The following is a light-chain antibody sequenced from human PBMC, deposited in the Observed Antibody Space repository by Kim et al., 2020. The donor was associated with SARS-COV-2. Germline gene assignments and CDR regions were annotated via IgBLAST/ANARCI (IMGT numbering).Light chain of an antibody. CDR2: SNS. J-gene: IGLJ3*02. CDR3: ATLDDSLNAWV. V-gene: IGLV1-44*01. CDR1: TSNIERNT. Sequence: GQRVTISCSGGTSNIERNTVSWYQQLPGPAPKHLIFSNSERPSVVPDRFSGSKSGTSASLAISGLQSEDEADYYCATLDDSLNAWVFGGGTQLTVL.